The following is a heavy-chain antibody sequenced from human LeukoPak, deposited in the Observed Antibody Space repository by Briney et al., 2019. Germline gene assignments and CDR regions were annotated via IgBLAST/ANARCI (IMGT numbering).Heavy chain of an antibody. CDR3: ARGPVATSVPLWFDP. CDR2: INSDGSST. V-gene: IGHV3-74*01. J-gene: IGHJ5*02. CDR1: GFTFSSYW. D-gene: IGHD5-12*01. Sequence: GGSLRLSCAASGFTFSSYWMHWVRQAPGKGLVWVSRINSDGSSTSYADSVKGRFTISRDNAKNTLYLQMNSLRAEDTAVYYCARGPVATSVPLWFDPWGQGTLVTVSS.